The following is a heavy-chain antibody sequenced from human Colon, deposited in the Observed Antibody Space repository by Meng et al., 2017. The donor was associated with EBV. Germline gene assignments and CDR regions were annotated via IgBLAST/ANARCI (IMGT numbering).Heavy chain of an antibody. D-gene: IGHD3-10*01. CDR2: IYHGVNI. J-gene: IGHJ5*02. V-gene: IGHV4-30-2*01. CDR3: VRDTRRGGGWFDP. CDR1: GDSITSGDYS. Sequence: QVQLQESGSGLGRPSQTPSLTCAGSGDSITSGDYSWTWIRQPPGKGLEWIGYIYHGVNIYYTPSLRSRVTISVDKSRNQFSLKLTSVSAADTAVYYCVRDTRRGGGWFDPWGQGTLVTVSS.